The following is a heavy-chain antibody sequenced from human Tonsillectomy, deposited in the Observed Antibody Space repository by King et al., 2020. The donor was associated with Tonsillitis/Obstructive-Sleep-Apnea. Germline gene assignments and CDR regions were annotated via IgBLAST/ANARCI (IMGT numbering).Heavy chain of an antibody. CDR1: GFTFSNAW. CDR2: IKSKTDGGTT. V-gene: IGHV3-15*01. CDR3: TTDWAIRWLRYPPLTTWQRDLYFDY. J-gene: IGHJ4*02. Sequence: VQLVESGGGLVKPGGSLRLSCAASGFTFSNAWMSWVRQAPGKGLEWVGRIKSKTDGGTTDYAAPVKGRFTISRDDSKNTLYLQMNSLKTEDTAVYYCTTDWAIRWLRYPPLTTWQRDLYFDYWGQGTLVTVSS. D-gene: IGHD5-12*01.